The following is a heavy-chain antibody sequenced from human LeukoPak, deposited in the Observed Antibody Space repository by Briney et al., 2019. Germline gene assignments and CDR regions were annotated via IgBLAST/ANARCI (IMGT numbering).Heavy chain of an antibody. V-gene: IGHV1-18*01. J-gene: IGHJ4*02. CDR2: ISTYNGNT. D-gene: IGHD6-19*01. CDR1: GYTFTSYG. Sequence: GASVKVSCKASGYTFTSYGISWVRQAPGQGLEWMGWISTYNGNTHYAQKLQGRVTMTTDTPTSTAYMELRSLRSDDTAVYYCARSSLAVAGSVFDYWGQGTLVTVSS. CDR3: ARSSLAVAGSVFDY.